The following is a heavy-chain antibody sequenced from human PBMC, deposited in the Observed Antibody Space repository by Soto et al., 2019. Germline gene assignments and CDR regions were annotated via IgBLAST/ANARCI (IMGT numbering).Heavy chain of an antibody. D-gene: IGHD3-22*01. CDR2: IIPIFGTA. CDR3: ARLGDYYYDSSGYCPENEIFDY. Sequence: SVKVSCKASGGTFSSYAISWVRQAPGQGLEWVGGIIPIFGTANYAQKFQGRVTITADESTSTAYMELSSLRSEDTAVYYCARLGDYYYDSSGYCPENEIFDYWGQGTLVTVSS. J-gene: IGHJ4*02. V-gene: IGHV1-69*13. CDR1: GGTFSSYA.